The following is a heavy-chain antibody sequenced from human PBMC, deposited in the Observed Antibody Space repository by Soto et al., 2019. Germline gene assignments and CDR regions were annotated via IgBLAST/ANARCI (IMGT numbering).Heavy chain of an antibody. J-gene: IGHJ3*02. CDR2: MYYSGIT. CDR3: ASSGSVSPAAITFDI. CDR1: AGTMKSAGSS. V-gene: IGHV4-61*08. Sequence: SXTLSLTCTVSAGTMKSAGSSWTLIHQHPGKGLEWIGYMYYSGITNYNSSLKSRVIISVDTSKNQFSLRLSSVTAEDTAVYFCASSGSVSPAAITFDIWGQGTMVTVSS. D-gene: IGHD2-2*01.